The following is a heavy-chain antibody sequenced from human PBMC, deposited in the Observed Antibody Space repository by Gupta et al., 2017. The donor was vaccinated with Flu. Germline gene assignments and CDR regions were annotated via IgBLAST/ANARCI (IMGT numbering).Heavy chain of an antibody. J-gene: IGHJ6*02. V-gene: IGHV1-46*01. CDR2: INPSGGST. D-gene: IGHD5-12*01. CDR1: GYTFTSYY. CDR3: ARGEYVVATIYYYYGMDV. Sequence: QVQLVQSGAEVMKPGASVKVSCKASGYTFTSYYMHWVRQAPGQGLEWMGIINPSGGSTSYAQKFQGRVTMTRDTSTSTVYMELSSLRSEDTAVYYCARGEYVVATIYYYYGMDVWGQGTTVTVSS.